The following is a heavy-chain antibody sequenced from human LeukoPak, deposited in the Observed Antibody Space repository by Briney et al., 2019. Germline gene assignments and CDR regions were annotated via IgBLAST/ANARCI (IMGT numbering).Heavy chain of an antibody. CDR1: GYTFTGYY. D-gene: IGHD1-26*01. Sequence: ASVKVSCKASGYTFTGYYVHWVRQAPGQGLEWMGGFDPEDGETIYAQKFQGRVTMTEDTSTDTAYMELSSLRSEDTAVYYCALIVVSDAFDIWGQGTMVTVSS. V-gene: IGHV1-24*01. J-gene: IGHJ3*02. CDR3: ALIVVSDAFDI. CDR2: FDPEDGET.